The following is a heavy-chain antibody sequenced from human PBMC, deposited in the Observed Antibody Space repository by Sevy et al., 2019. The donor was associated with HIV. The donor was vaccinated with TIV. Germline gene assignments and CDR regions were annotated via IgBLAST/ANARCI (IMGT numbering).Heavy chain of an antibody. CDR2: IYHSGST. CDR3: ARAGGTYYDILTGHDAFDI. CDR1: GYSISSGYY. D-gene: IGHD3-9*01. J-gene: IGHJ3*02. Sequence: SETLSLTCAVSGYSISSGYYWGWIRQPPGKGLEWIGSIYHSGSTYYNPSLKSRVTISVDTSKNQFSLKLSSVTAADTAVYYCARAGGTYYDILTGHDAFDIWGQGTMVTVSS. V-gene: IGHV4-38-2*01.